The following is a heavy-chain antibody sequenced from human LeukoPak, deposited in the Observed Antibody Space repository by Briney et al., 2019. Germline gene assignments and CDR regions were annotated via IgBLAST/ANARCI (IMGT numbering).Heavy chain of an antibody. J-gene: IGHJ5*02. CDR1: GGSLSTYY. Sequence: SETLSLTCTVSGGSLSTYYWSWIRQPPGKGLEWIGYIYTSGSTNYNPSLKSRVTISVDTSKNQFSLKLTSVTAADTAVYYCARSRSYSSTWYNPWGQGTLVTVSS. CDR2: IYTSGST. D-gene: IGHD6-13*01. CDR3: ARSRSYSSTWYNP. V-gene: IGHV4-4*09.